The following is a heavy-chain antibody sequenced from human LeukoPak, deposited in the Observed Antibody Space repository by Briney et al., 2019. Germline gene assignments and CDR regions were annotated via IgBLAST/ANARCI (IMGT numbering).Heavy chain of an antibody. J-gene: IGHJ4*02. CDR2: ISPNSGGT. D-gene: IGHD6-25*01. CDR1: GYSFSGHY. Sequence: ASVKVSCKASGYSFSGHYMHWVRQAPGQGPEWMGWISPNSGGTNYAQKFQGRVTMTRDTSISTAYMELSRLRSDDTAVYYCAREERRDYYFDYWGQGTLVTVSS. V-gene: IGHV1-2*02. CDR3: AREERRDYYFDY.